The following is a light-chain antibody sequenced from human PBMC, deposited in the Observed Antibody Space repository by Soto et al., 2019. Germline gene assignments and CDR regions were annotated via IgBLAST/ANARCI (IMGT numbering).Light chain of an antibody. CDR1: QDISNY. Sequence: DIQMPQSPSSLSASVGDRVTITCQASQDISNYLNWYQQKPGKAPKLLIYDASNLETGVPSRFSGSGSGTDFTFTISSLQPEDIATYYCQPYDNLPLTFGGGTKVEIK. V-gene: IGKV1-33*01. CDR2: DAS. CDR3: QPYDNLPLT. J-gene: IGKJ4*01.